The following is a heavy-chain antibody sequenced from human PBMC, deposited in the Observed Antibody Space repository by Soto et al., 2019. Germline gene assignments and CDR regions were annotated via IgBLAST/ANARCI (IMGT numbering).Heavy chain of an antibody. CDR1: GFTFDDYA. D-gene: IGHD1-26*01. J-gene: IGHJ1*01. Sequence: EVQLVESGGGLVQPGRSLRLSCAASGFTFDDYAMHWVRQVPGKGLEWVSGINWNSGSIGYGDSVKGRFAISRDNAKNSLHLQMNRLSAEDTAFYYCAKDESIEWDRKDIGHWGQGTLVTVSS. V-gene: IGHV3-9*01. CDR3: AKDESIEWDRKDIGH. CDR2: INWNSGSI.